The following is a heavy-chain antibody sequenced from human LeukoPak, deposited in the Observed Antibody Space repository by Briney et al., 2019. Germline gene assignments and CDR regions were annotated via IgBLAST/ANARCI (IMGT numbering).Heavy chain of an antibody. CDR3: ASFSASYYCYYMDV. CDR1: GGSISSSSYY. Sequence: SETLSLTCTVSGGSISSSSYYWGWIRQPPGKGLEWIGSIYYSGSTYYNPSLKSRVTISVDTSKNQFSLKLSSVTAADTAVYYCASFSASYYCYYMDVWGKGTTVTVSS. J-gene: IGHJ6*03. CDR2: IYYSGST. V-gene: IGHV4-39*01. D-gene: IGHD3-10*01.